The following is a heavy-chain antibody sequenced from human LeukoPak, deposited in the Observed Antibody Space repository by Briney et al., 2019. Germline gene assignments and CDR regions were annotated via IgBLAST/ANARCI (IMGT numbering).Heavy chain of an antibody. J-gene: IGHJ4*02. CDR1: GHPFNRYR. V-gene: IGHV3-74*01. Sequence: SGGSLRLFCTLCGHPFNRYRKQWPRQAPGKGLVWVSRVSTDGSSTSYADSVKGRFTISRDNAKNSLYLQMNILRADDQAVYFWARARIDYWGQGTLVTVSS. CDR3: ARARIDY. CDR2: VSTDGSST.